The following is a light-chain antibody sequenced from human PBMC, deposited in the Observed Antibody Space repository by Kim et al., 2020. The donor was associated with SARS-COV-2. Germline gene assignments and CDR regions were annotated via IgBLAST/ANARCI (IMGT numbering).Light chain of an antibody. CDR3: CSYAGSSTLV. J-gene: IGLJ2*01. CDR2: EVS. Sequence: GQSIPVSCTGTRSDVGSYNLVSWYQQHPGKAPKLMIYEVSKRPSGVSNRFSGSKSGNTASLTISGLQAEDEADYYCCSYAGSSTLVFGGGTQLTVL. CDR1: RSDVGSYNL. V-gene: IGLV2-23*02.